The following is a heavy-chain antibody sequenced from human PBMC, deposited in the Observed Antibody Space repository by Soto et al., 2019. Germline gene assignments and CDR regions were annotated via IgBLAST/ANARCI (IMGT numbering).Heavy chain of an antibody. J-gene: IGHJ6*03. Sequence: PGGSLRLSCAASGFTFSSYWMHWVRQAPGKGLVWVSRINSDGRSTNYADSVKGRFTISRDNAKNTVYLQMNSLRVEDTAVYYCARGAGGYYYMDVWGKGTTVTVSS. D-gene: IGHD3-10*01. CDR3: ARGAGGYYYMDV. CDR2: INSDGRST. CDR1: GFTFSSYW. V-gene: IGHV3-74*01.